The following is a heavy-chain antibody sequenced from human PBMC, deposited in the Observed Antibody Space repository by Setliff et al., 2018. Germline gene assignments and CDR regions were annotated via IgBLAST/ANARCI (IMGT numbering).Heavy chain of an antibody. J-gene: IGHJ4*02. D-gene: IGHD2-8*02. CDR3: TVYNTGSSKDHY. V-gene: IGHV4-34*01. Sequence: SETLSLTCAVYGDSYWSWIRQPPGKGLEWIGEINHSGSTNYNPSLKSRVTTSVDTSKNQFSLKLSSVTAADTALYYCTVYNTGSSKDHYWGQGTPVTVSS. CDR1: GDSY. CDR2: INHSGST.